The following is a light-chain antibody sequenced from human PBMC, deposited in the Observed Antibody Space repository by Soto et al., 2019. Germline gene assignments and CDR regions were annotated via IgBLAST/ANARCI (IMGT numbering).Light chain of an antibody. V-gene: IGLV1-40*01. CDR1: SSNIGAYYD. J-gene: IGLJ2*01. Sequence: QPVLTQPPSVSGAPGQRVTISCTGTSSNIGAYYDVNWYQVVPGKAPILLISRNNNRPSGVPDRFSGSRSDTSASLAITGLQSEDEAEYYCQSFDTALSSSIFGGGTKVTVL. CDR2: RNN. CDR3: QSFDTALSSSI.